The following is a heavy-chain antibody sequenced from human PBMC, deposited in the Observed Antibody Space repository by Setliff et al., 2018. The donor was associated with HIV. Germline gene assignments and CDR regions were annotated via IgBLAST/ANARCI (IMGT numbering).Heavy chain of an antibody. V-gene: IGHV1-3*01. D-gene: IGHD1-26*01. J-gene: IGHJ4*02. CDR3: ARAGYLLHYFDS. CDR2: INGGNAIT. Sequence: ASVKFSCKASGYSFSNYAIHWVRQAPGQGLEWMGWINGGNAITKFSQKFQGRVTFTRDTSASTAYMELSSPRSEDTAVYYCARAGYLLHYFDSWGQGTLVTVSS. CDR1: GYSFSNYA.